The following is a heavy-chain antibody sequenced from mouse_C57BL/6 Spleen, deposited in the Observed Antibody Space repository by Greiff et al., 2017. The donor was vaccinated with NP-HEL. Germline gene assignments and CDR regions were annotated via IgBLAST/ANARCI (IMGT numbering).Heavy chain of an antibody. J-gene: IGHJ3*01. CDR3: ARYQCYSYGGFAY. CDR1: GFTFTDYY. CDR2: IRNKANGYST. D-gene: IGHD2-12*01. Sequence: EVQGVESGGGLVQPGGSLSLSCAASGFTFTDYYMSWVRQPPGKALEWLGFIRNKANGYSTEYSAPVKGRFTISRDNSQSIIYIQMNALRAEDSATYYCARYQCYSYGGFAYWGQGTLVTVSA. V-gene: IGHV7-3*01.